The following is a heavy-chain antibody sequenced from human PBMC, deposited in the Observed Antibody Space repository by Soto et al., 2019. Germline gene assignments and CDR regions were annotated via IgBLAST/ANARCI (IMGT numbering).Heavy chain of an antibody. D-gene: IGHD3-16*01. V-gene: IGHV5-51*01. Sequence: PGWSQAVSRQATAYRFSSSWIGWVRQKPGKGLEWLGNVYPSDSDVRYSPAFEGQVTISADNSNNTAYLQLLNLKASDTAIYYCTKGATSHFDSWGQGTRVTVSS. CDR3: TKGATSHFDS. CDR1: AYRFSSSW. J-gene: IGHJ4*02. CDR2: VYPSDSDV.